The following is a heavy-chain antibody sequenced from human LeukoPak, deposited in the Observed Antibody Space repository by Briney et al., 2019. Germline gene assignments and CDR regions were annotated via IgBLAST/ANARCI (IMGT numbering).Heavy chain of an antibody. CDR2: MNPNSGNT. D-gene: IGHD1-26*01. V-gene: IGHV1-8*01. Sequence: ASVKVSCKASGYTLTSYDINWVRQATGQGLEWMGWMNPNSGNTGYAQKFQGRVTMTRNTSISTAYMELSSLRSEDTAVYYCARGRRIVGATAQYYFDYWGQGTLVTVSS. J-gene: IGHJ4*02. CDR3: ARGRRIVGATAQYYFDY. CDR1: GYTLTSYD.